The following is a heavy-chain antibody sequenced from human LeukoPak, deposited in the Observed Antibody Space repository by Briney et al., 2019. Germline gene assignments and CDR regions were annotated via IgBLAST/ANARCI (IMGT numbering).Heavy chain of an antibody. CDR3: AKGDYSNYDLYYTDV. CDR1: AFTFADYT. Sequence: PGGSLRLSCAASAFTFADYTMDWVRQAPGKGLEWVSLISWDGGSTYYADSVKGRFTISRDNSKNSLYLQMNSLRTEDTALYYCAKGDYSNYDLYYTDVWGKGTTVTVSS. J-gene: IGHJ6*03. D-gene: IGHD4-11*01. V-gene: IGHV3-43*01. CDR2: ISWDGGST.